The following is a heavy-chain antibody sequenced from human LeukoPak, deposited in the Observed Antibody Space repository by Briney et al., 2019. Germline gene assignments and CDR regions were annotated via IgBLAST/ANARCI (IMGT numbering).Heavy chain of an antibody. D-gene: IGHD3-3*01. CDR1: GFTFSSYA. CDR2: ISGSGGST. J-gene: IGHJ5*02. Sequence: PGGSLRLSCAASGFTFSSYAMSWVRQAPGKGLEWVSAISGSGGSTYSADSVKGRFTISRDNSKNTLYLRMNSLRAEDTAVYYCAKDPWGAILEWPNWFDPWGQGTLVTVSS. CDR3: AKDPWGAILEWPNWFDP. V-gene: IGHV3-23*01.